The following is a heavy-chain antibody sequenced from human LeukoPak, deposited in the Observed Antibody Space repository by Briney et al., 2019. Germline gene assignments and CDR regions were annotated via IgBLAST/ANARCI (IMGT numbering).Heavy chain of an antibody. CDR1: GFTFSSYA. CDR3: AKDHDSNGFPLDY. CDR2: ISGSGDTT. V-gene: IGHV3-23*01. D-gene: IGHD3-22*01. J-gene: IGHJ4*02. Sequence: GGSLRLSCVASGFTFSSYAMSWVHQAPGKGLEWVSAISGSGDTTYYADSVKGRFTISRDNSKNTLYLQMNSLRAEDTAVYYCAKDHDSNGFPLDYWGQGTLVTVSS.